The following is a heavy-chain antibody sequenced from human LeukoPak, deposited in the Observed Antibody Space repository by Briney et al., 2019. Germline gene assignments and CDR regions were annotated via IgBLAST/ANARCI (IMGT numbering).Heavy chain of an antibody. J-gene: IGHJ4*02. CDR1: GFTFSSYG. CDR2: IWYDGSNK. Sequence: GGSLRLSCAASGFTFSSYGMHWVRQAPGKGLEWVAVIWYDGSNKYYADSVKGRFTISRDNSRNTLYLQMNSLRAEDTAVYYCARDLVVVTRFDYWGQGTLDTVSS. V-gene: IGHV3-33*01. CDR3: ARDLVVVTRFDY. D-gene: IGHD3-22*01.